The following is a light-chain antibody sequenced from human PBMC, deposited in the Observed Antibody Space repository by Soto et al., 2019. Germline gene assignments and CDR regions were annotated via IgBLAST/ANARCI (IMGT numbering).Light chain of an antibody. CDR2: AAS. V-gene: IGKV1-16*02. CDR3: QQYHTYPYT. J-gene: IGKJ2*01. CDR1: QDIDNY. Sequence: DIQVTQSPSSLSASVGDRVTITCRASQDIDNYLGWCQQKPGKAPKSLISAASSVHRGVPSKFSASGSGTDFTLTISSLEPEDFATYYCQQYHTYPYTFGQGTKLEIK.